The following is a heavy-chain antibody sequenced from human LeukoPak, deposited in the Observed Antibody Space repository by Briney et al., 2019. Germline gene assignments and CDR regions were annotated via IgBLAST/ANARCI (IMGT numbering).Heavy chain of an antibody. CDR2: MNPNSGNT. Sequence: GASVTVSCKASGYTFTSYDINWVRQATGQGLEWMGWMNPNSGNTGYAQKFQGRVTMARNTSISTTYMELSSLRSEDTAVYYCARGGLRFRNAFDIWGQGTMVTVSS. CDR3: ARGGLRFRNAFDI. D-gene: IGHD3-3*01. V-gene: IGHV1-8*01. CDR1: GYTFTSYD. J-gene: IGHJ3*02.